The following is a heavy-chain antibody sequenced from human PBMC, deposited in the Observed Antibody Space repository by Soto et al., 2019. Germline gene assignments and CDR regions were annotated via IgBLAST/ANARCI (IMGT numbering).Heavy chain of an antibody. CDR1: GDSVSSNSAA. Sequence: SQTLSLTCAISGDSVSSNSAAWNWIRQSPSRGLEWLGRTYYRSKWYNDYAVSVKSRITINPDTSKNQFSLQLNSLTPEDTAVYYCARDRCSSTSCYRSYGMDVWGQGTTVTVSS. J-gene: IGHJ6*02. V-gene: IGHV6-1*01. CDR2: TYYRSKWYN. D-gene: IGHD2-2*01. CDR3: ARDRCSSTSCYRSYGMDV.